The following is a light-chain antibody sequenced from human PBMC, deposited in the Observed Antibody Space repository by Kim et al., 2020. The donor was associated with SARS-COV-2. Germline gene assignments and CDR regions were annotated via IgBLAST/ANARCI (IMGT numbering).Light chain of an antibody. CDR2: KAS. Sequence: ASVGDRVTNTGRGSQKIRTWLAWYQQKSGRAPKLLIYKASSLESGVPSRFSGSGSGTEFTLTITSLQPDDFATYYCQQYNGYPETFGQGTKLEI. J-gene: IGKJ2*01. CDR3: QQYNGYPET. CDR1: QKIRTW. V-gene: IGKV1-5*03.